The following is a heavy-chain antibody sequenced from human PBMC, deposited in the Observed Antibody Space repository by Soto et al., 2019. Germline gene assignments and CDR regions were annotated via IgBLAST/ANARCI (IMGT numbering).Heavy chain of an antibody. CDR3: ARDGVATRAFDY. Sequence: EVLLVESGGGLVQPGGSLRLSCAASGFTFRGYAMHWVRQAPGKGLEYISRISSDGCSTYYVNSVKGRFAISRDNSKNTMYLQLGSLRTDDMAVYYCARDGVATRAFDYWGQGTLVTVSS. J-gene: IGHJ4*02. CDR2: ISSDGCST. D-gene: IGHD5-12*01. CDR1: GFTFRGYA. V-gene: IGHV3-64*01.